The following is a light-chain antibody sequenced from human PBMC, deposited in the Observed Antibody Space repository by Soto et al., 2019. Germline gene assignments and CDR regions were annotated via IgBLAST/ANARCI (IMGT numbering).Light chain of an antibody. CDR3: QQSYSKWT. CDR2: AAS. J-gene: IGKJ1*01. V-gene: IGKV1-39*01. CDR1: ESVSSY. Sequence: DIQMTQSPSSLSASVGDRVTITCRAKESVSSYVNWYQQKPGKAPKLLIYAASSLQSGVPARFSGSGSVTDFTLTISGLEPEDFATYYCQQSYSKWTFGQGTKVEIK.